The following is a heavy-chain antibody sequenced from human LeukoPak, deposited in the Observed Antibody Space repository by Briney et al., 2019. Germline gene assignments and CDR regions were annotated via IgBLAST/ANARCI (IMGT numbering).Heavy chain of an antibody. Sequence: ASVKVSCKASGYTFTAYYMHWVRQAPGQGLEWMGWISPNSGVTNYAQKFQGRVTMTRDTSISTAYMELSRLRSDDTAVYYCAKASRISAAGTDWFDPWGQGTLVTVSS. CDR3: AKASRISAAGTDWFDP. V-gene: IGHV1-2*02. CDR2: ISPNSGVT. D-gene: IGHD6-25*01. J-gene: IGHJ5*02. CDR1: GYTFTAYY.